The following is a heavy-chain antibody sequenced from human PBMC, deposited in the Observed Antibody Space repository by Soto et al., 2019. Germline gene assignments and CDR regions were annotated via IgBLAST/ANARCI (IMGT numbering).Heavy chain of an antibody. D-gene: IGHD3-3*01. CDR2: ININGSSA. CDR1: GFTFSSYW. Sequence: EVQLVESGGGVVQPGSSLRLSCAASGFTFSSYWMRWVRQAPGEGLVWVSRININGSSANYADSVKGRFTIPRDNAKNTLYRQMNRLRAEDTAIYYCARFRVPIWGQGTMVTVST. CDR3: ARFRVPI. V-gene: IGHV3-74*01. J-gene: IGHJ3*02.